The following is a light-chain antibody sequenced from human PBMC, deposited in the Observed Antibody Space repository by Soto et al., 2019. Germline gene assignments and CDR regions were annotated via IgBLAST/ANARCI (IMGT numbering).Light chain of an antibody. CDR3: AAWDDSPNEYG. V-gene: IGLV1-44*01. J-gene: IGLJ1*01. Sequence: QSVLTQAPSVSGAPGQRVTITCSGSSSNIGRNSVNWYQHLPGTAPKLLTHGNNHRPSGAPDRFSGSKSGTSASLAISGLQPEDEADYCCAAWDDSPNEYGFGDGPNVTV. CDR1: SSNIGRNS. CDR2: GNN.